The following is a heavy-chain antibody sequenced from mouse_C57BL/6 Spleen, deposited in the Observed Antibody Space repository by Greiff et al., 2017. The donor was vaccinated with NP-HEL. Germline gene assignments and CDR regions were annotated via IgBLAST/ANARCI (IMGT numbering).Heavy chain of an antibody. V-gene: IGHV1-55*01. CDR3: ARKGYDGFAY. CDR2: IYPGSGST. J-gene: IGHJ3*01. D-gene: IGHD2-3*01. Sequence: QVHVKQPGAELVKPGASVKMSCKASGYTFTSYWITWVKQRPGQGLEWIGDIYPGSGSTNYNEKFKSKATLTVDTSSSTAYMQLSSLTSEDSAVYYCARKGYDGFAYWGQGTLVTVSA. CDR1: GYTFTSYW.